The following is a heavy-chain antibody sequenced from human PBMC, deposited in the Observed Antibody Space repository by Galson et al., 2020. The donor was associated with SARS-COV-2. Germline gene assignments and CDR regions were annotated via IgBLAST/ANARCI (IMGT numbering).Heavy chain of an antibody. CDR3: AKGYSPDY. Sequence: GESLQISCAASGFTFLLSSLLFFLPSPFPFLSFFSSLLFLFFLPSSSASLPGRFPISRDNSKNTLYLQMNSLRAEDTAVYYCAKGYSPDYWGQGTLVTVSS. D-gene: IGHD5-18*01. CDR1: GFTFLLSS. V-gene: IGHV3-23*01. CDR2: LLFLFFLP. J-gene: IGHJ4*02.